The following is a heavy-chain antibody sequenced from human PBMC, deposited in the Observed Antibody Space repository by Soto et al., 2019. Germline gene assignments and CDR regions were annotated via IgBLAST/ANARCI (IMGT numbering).Heavy chain of an antibody. D-gene: IGHD3-3*01. CDR3: ASLKGDFIA. CDR1: GFAFSHYG. CDR2: IWYDGSDK. Sequence: QVQLVESGGGVVQPGRSLRLSCEASGFAFSHYGMHWVRQAPGKGLEWVAVIWYDGSDKDYADSVKGRFTISRDNSKNTLFLQIDSLRAEDTAVYYCASLKGDFIAWGQGTLVSVSS. J-gene: IGHJ4*02. V-gene: IGHV3-33*01.